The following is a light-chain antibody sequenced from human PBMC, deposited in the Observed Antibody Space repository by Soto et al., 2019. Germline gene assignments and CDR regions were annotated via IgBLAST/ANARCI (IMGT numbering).Light chain of an antibody. V-gene: IGLV2-14*01. J-gene: IGLJ2*01. CDR3: SSYTSSSTLDVV. Sequence: QSALTQPASVSGSPGQSITMSCTGTSSDVGGYNYVSWYQQHPGKAPKLMIYDVSNRPSGVSNRFSGSESGNTASLTISGLQAEDEADYYCSSYTSSSTLDVVFGGGTKVTVL. CDR1: SSDVGGYNY. CDR2: DVS.